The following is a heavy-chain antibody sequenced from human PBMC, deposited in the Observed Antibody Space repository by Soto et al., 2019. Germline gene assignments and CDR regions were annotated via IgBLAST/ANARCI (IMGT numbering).Heavy chain of an antibody. D-gene: IGHD1-26*01. V-gene: IGHV5-51*01. Sequence: PGESLKISCKGSGYSFTSYWIGWVRQMPGKGLEWMGIIYPGDSDTRYSPSFQGQVTISADKSISTAYLQWSSLKASDTAMYYCARFLARGAYYYYYGMDVWGQGTTVTVSS. J-gene: IGHJ6*02. CDR1: GYSFTSYW. CDR3: ARFLARGAYYYYYGMDV. CDR2: IYPGDSDT.